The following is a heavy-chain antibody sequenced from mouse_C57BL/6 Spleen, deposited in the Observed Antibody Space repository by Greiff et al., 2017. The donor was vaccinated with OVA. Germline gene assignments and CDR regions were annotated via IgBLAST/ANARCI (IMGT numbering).Heavy chain of an antibody. CDR3: VRDDAFYDYDDAMDY. D-gene: IGHD2-4*01. CDR1: GFTFNTYA. J-gene: IGHJ4*01. Sequence: DVKLVKSGGGLVQPKGSLKLSCAASGFTFNTYAMHWVRQAPGKGLEWVARIRSKSSNYATYYADSVKDRFTISRDDSQSMLYLQMNNLKTEDTAMYYCVRDDAFYDYDDAMDYWGQGTSVTVSS. CDR2: IRSKSSNYAT. V-gene: IGHV10-3*01.